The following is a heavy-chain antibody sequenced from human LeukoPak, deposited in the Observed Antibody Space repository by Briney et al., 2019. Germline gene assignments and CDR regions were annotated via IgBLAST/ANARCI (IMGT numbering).Heavy chain of an antibody. CDR1: GGSIRTYY. Sequence: SETLSLTCTVSGGSIRTYYWGWLRQTPGKGLEWIGSIYHVGGTYYNPSLKSRVTISIDTSKNQFSLKLTSVTAADTAIYYCARDGRSGYEDLWGPGTLVTVSS. CDR3: ARDGRSGYEDL. V-gene: IGHV4-39*07. D-gene: IGHD5-12*01. J-gene: IGHJ5*02. CDR2: IYHVGGT.